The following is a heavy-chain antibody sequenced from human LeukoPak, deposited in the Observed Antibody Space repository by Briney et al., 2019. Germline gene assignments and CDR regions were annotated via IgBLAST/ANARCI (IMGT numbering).Heavy chain of an antibody. Sequence: SETLSLTCTVSGGSISRGVYYWSWIRQPPGNGLEWMGYIYYSVSNYYNPSLTSRVTISVDTSNHQFSLKLSSVTAADTAVYYCARAGGDYYGSGNYYTNYYYGMDVWGQGTTVTVSS. D-gene: IGHD3-10*01. CDR1: GGSISRGVYY. V-gene: IGHV4-30-4*01. CDR2: IYYSVSN. J-gene: IGHJ6*02. CDR3: ARAGGDYYGSGNYYTNYYYGMDV.